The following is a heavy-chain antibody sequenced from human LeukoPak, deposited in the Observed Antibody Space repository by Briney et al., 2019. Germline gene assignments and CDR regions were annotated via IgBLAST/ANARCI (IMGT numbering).Heavy chain of an antibody. CDR3: TRWYGGHGFDY. V-gene: IGHV4-4*07. D-gene: IGHD4-23*01. Sequence: SETLPLTCTVSGGSITGYYWSWIRQPAGKGLEWIGRIYTGGSTNYNPSLKSRVTMSVDTSKNQFSLKLSSVTAADTATYYCTRWYGGHGFDYWGQGTLVTVSS. J-gene: IGHJ4*02. CDR2: IYTGGST. CDR1: GGSITGYY.